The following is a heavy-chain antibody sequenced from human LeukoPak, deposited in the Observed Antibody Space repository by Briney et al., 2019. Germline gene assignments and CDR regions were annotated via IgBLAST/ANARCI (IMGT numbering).Heavy chain of an antibody. CDR2: ISSNGGST. Sequence: GGSLRLSCAAPGFTFSSYAMSWVRQAPGKGLEWVSAISSNGGSTYYADSVKGRFTISRNNSKNTLYLQMNSLRAEDTAVYYCAKSSGDVYYYYYYMDVWGKGTTVTVSS. D-gene: IGHD6-25*01. V-gene: IGHV3-23*01. CDR1: GFTFSSYA. J-gene: IGHJ6*03. CDR3: AKSSGDVYYYYYYMDV.